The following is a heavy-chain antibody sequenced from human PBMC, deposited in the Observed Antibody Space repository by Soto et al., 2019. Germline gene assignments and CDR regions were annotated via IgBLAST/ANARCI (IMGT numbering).Heavy chain of an antibody. CDR1: GYTFTSYD. V-gene: IGHV1-8*01. J-gene: IGHJ6*02. D-gene: IGHD1-1*01. CDR3: ARGVDAGVDV. Sequence: ASVKVSCTASGYTFTSYDINWVRQATGQGLEWMGWMSPNSGATGYAQKFQGKFTMTRDTSISTAYMELSNLRSEDTAIYYCARGVDAGVDVWGQGTTVTVSS. CDR2: MSPNSGAT.